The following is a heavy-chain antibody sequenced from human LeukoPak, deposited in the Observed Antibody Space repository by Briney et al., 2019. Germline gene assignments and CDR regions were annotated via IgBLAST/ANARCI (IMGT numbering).Heavy chain of an antibody. CDR1: GFTFSSKW. J-gene: IGHJ5*02. CDR2: INSDGSTI. Sequence: GGSLRLSCAAPGFTFSSKWMNWVRQAPGKGLVWVSRINSDGSTITYADSVKGRFTISRDNAKNTLYLQMNSLRAEDTAVYYCANMAVPALGQGTLVTVSS. D-gene: IGHD6-19*01. CDR3: ANMAVPA. V-gene: IGHV3-74*01.